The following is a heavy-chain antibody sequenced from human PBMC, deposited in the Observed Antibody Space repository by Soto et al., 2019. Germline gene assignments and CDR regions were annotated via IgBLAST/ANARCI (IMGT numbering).Heavy chain of an antibody. CDR1: GGTFSSYA. J-gene: IGHJ6*02. V-gene: IGHV1-69*13. Sequence: SVKVSCKASGGTFSSYAISWVRQAPGQGLEWMGGIIPIFGTANYAQKFQGRVTITADESTSTAYMELSSLRSEDTAVYYCARGSPVGSGSYYPPQRTQYYYYYGMDVWGQGTTVTVSS. CDR3: ARGSPVGSGSYYPPQRTQYYYYYGMDV. D-gene: IGHD3-10*01. CDR2: IIPIFGTA.